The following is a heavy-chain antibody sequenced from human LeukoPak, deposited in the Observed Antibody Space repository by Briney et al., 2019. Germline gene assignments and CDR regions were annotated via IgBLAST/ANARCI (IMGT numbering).Heavy chain of an antibody. CDR1: GFTFSNAW. D-gene: IGHD2-21*01. CDR3: ATHIPWDI. CDR2: IKSKTDGGTI. J-gene: IGHJ3*02. V-gene: IGHV3-15*01. Sequence: PGGSLRLSCAASGFTFSNAWMSWVRQAPGKGLEWVGRIKSKTDGGTIDYAAPVKGRFSISRDDSKDTMYLQMNSLKSDDTAVYYCATHIPWDIWGPGTMVTVSS.